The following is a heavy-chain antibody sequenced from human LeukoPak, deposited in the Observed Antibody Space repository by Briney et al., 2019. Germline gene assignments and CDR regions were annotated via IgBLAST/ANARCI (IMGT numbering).Heavy chain of an antibody. Sequence: GGSLRLSCAASGFTFDDYAMHWVRQAPGKGQEWVSGISWNSGSIGYADSVKGRFTISRDNAKNSLYLQMNSLRAEDTALYYCAKDMGYGSGSYHYYYYYGMDVWGQGATVTVSS. J-gene: IGHJ6*02. V-gene: IGHV3-9*01. CDR2: ISWNSGSI. CDR3: AKDMGYGSGSYHYYYYYGMDV. D-gene: IGHD3-10*01. CDR1: GFTFDDYA.